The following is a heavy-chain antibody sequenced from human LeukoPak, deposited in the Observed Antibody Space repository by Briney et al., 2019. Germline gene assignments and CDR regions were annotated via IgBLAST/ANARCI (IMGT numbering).Heavy chain of an antibody. V-gene: IGHV3-33*01. CDR1: GFTFSSYG. CDR2: IWYDGSNK. Sequence: PGRSLRLSCAASGFTFSSYGMHWVRQAPGKGLEWVAVIWYDGSNKYYADSVKGRFTISRDNSKNTLYLQMNSLRAEDTAVYCCARDAGPGYYGSGSLATHYYYYGMDVWGQGTTVTVSS. J-gene: IGHJ6*02. D-gene: IGHD3-10*01. CDR3: ARDAGPGYYGSGSLATHYYYYGMDV.